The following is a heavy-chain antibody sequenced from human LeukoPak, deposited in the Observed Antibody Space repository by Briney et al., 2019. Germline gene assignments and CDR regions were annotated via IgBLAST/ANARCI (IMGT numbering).Heavy chain of an antibody. D-gene: IGHD3-22*01. J-gene: IGHJ6*03. CDR3: ARVVSGYYDSSGYYYSYYYYYYMDV. CDR1: GFTFGSYW. Sequence: PGGSLRLSCAASGFTFGSYWMTWMRQTPGKGLEWVANIKTDGSETYYLDSVKGRFTVSRDNAKNSLSLQMNSLRVEDTAVYYCARVVSGYYDSSGYYYSYYYYYYMDVWGKGTTVTISS. CDR2: IKTDGSET. V-gene: IGHV3-7*01.